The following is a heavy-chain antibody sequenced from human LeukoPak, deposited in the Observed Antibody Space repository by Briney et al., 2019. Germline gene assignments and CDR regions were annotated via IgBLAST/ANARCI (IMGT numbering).Heavy chain of an antibody. V-gene: IGHV3-48*01. CDR1: GFTFSSYS. D-gene: IGHD1-26*01. Sequence: GGSLRLSCAASGFTFSSYSMNWVRQAPGKGLEWVSYISSSSSTIYYADSVKGRFTISRDNAKNSLYLQMNSLRAEDTAVYYCARAVSKVGAPIVGYWGQGTLVTVSS. CDR2: ISSSSSTI. CDR3: ARAVSKVGAPIVGY. J-gene: IGHJ4*02.